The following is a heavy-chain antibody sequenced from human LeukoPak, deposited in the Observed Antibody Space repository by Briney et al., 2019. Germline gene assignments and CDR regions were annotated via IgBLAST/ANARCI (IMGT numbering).Heavy chain of an antibody. Sequence: GASVRVSCKASGGTFSSYAISWVRQAPGQGLEWMGGIIPIFGTANYAQKFQGRVTITTDESTSTAYMELSSLRSEDTAVYYCARDLTLSSRSGYFDYWGQGTLVTVSS. V-gene: IGHV1-69*05. CDR1: GGTFSSYA. CDR3: ARDLTLSSRSGYFDY. CDR2: IIPIFGTA. D-gene: IGHD2-15*01. J-gene: IGHJ4*02.